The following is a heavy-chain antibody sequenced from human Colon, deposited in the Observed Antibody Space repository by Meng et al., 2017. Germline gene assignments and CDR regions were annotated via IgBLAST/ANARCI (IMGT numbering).Heavy chain of an antibody. CDR1: GGSFSGYH. V-gene: IGHV4-34*01. CDR3: ARVGYIYYFDY. J-gene: IGHJ4*02. CDR2: IYHSGST. D-gene: IGHD5-18*01. Sequence: GSLRLSCGVYGGSFSGYHWTWIRQPPGKGLEWIGEIYHSGSTNYNPSLKSRVTISVDTSKNQLSLNLSSVNAADTAVYYCARVGYIYYFDYWGQGTLVTVSS.